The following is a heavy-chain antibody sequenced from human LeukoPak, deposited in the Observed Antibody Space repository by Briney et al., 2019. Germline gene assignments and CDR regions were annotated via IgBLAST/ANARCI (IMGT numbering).Heavy chain of an antibody. J-gene: IGHJ4*02. V-gene: IGHV3-33*01. Sequence: GRSLRLSCAASGFTFSSYGMHWVRQAPGKGLEWVAVIRYDGSNKYYADSVKGRFTISRDNSKNTLYLQMNSLRAEDTAVYYCARDREDYDSTTGYWGQGTLVTVSS. CDR2: IRYDGSNK. D-gene: IGHD3-22*01. CDR1: GFTFSSYG. CDR3: ARDREDYDSTTGY.